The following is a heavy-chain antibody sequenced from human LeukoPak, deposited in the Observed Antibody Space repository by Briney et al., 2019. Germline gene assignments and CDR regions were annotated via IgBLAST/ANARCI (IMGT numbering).Heavy chain of an antibody. D-gene: IGHD3-22*01. J-gene: IGHJ2*01. V-gene: IGHV4-30-4*01. CDR1: GGSISSGDYY. Sequence: TQTLSLACTVSGGSISSGDYYWSWIRQPPGKGLEWIGCIYNSGSTYYNPSLKSRVTISVDTSKNQFSLKLSSVTAADTAVYYCARGLNCYDSSGYYGPYWYFDLWGRGTLVTVSS. CDR2: IYNSGST. CDR3: ARGLNCYDSSGYYGPYWYFDL.